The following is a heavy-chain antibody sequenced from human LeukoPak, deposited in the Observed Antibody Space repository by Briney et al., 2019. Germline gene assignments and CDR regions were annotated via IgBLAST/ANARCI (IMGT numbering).Heavy chain of an antibody. D-gene: IGHD4-17*01. CDR3: ARGHDYGDYSGSEYFQH. Sequence: SETLSLTCAVYGGSFSGYYWSWIRQPPGKGLEWIGEINHSGSTNYNPSLKSRVTISVDKSNNQFSLKLRSVTAADTAVYYCARGHDYGDYSGSEYFQHWGQGTLVTVSS. J-gene: IGHJ1*01. CDR1: GGSFSGYY. V-gene: IGHV4-34*01. CDR2: INHSGST.